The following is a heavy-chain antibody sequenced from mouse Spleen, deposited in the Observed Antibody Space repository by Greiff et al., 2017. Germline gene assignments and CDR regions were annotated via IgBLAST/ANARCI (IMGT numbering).Heavy chain of an antibody. V-gene: IGHV2-6-1*01. D-gene: IGHD1-1*02. CDR1: GFSLTSYG. CDR3: ARHGGLLDAMDY. Sequence: VKVVESGPGLVAPSQSLSITCTVSGFSLTSYGVHWVRQPPGKGLEWLVVIWSDGSTTYNSALKSRLSISKDNSKSQVFLKMNSLQTDDTAMYYCARHGGLLDAMDYWGQGTSVTVSS. J-gene: IGHJ4*01. CDR2: IWSDGST.